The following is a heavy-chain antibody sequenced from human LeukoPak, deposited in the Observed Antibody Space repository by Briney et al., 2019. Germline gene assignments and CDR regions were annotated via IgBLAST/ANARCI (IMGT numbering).Heavy chain of an antibody. CDR2: IYPGDSDT. D-gene: IGHD1-20*01. CDR1: GYSFTSYW. Sequence: GESLKISCQGSGYSFTSYWIGWVRQIPGKGLEWMGIIYPGDSDTRYSPSFQGQVTISADKSISTAYLQWSSLKASDTAMYYCARRRSDMPTDNLFDYWGQGTLVTVSS. CDR3: ARRRSDMPTDNLFDY. V-gene: IGHV5-51*01. J-gene: IGHJ4*02.